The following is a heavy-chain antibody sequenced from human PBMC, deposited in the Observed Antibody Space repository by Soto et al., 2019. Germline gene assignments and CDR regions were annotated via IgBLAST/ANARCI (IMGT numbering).Heavy chain of an antibody. CDR3: ARARDSSSSFYFDS. V-gene: IGHV5-51*01. CDR2: IYPGDFDT. D-gene: IGHD6-13*01. CDR1: GYTFATYW. Sequence: GDSLKISCQGSGYTFATYWVGWVRQMPGKGLEWMGIIYPGDFDTRYSPSFQGQVTISADKSISTAYLQWNSLKASDTAIYYCARARDSSSSFYFDSWAHGTLLTVSS. J-gene: IGHJ4*01.